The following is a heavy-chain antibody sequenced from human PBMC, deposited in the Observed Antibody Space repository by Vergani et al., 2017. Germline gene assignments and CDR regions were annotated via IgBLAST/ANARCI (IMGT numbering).Heavy chain of an antibody. CDR1: GGSIISGSYY. V-gene: IGHV4-61*02. J-gene: IGHJ6*03. CDR2: IYTSGST. Sequence: QVQLQESGPGLVKPSETLSLTCTVSGGSIISGSYYWSWIRQPAGKGLEWIGRIYTSGSTNYNPSLKSRVTISVDTSKNQFSLKLSSVTAADTAVYYCARDSPTVTTGYYYYYMDVWGKGP. CDR3: ARDSPTVTTGYYYYYMDV. D-gene: IGHD4-17*01.